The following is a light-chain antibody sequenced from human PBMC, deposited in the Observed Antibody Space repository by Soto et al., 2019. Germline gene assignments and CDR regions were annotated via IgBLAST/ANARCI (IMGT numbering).Light chain of an antibody. V-gene: IGKV3-20*01. CDR2: GPS. CDR1: QSVSSSY. CDR3: QQYSNWPT. J-gene: IGKJ5*01. Sequence: EFVLTQSPGTLALSPGERATLSCRASQSVSSSYIACYQQKPGQAPRLLIYGPSSRATGIPDRFRGSGSGTEFTLTISSLQSEDSALYYCQQYSNWPTFGQGTRLEIK.